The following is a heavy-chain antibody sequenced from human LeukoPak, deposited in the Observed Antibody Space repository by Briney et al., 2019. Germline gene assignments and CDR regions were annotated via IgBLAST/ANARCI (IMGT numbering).Heavy chain of an antibody. Sequence: EGSLRLSCAASGFTFSSYEVNWVRQAPGKGLEWVSYISSSGSTIYYADSVKGRFTISRDNAKNSLYLQMNSLRAEDTAVYYCAELGITMIGGVWGKGTTVTISS. V-gene: IGHV3-48*03. CDR3: AELGITMIGGV. CDR2: ISSSGSTI. CDR1: GFTFSSYE. D-gene: IGHD3-10*02. J-gene: IGHJ6*04.